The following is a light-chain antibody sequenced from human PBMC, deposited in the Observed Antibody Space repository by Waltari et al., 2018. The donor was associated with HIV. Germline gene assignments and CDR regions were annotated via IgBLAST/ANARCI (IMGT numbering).Light chain of an antibody. V-gene: IGKV1-5*03. J-gene: IGKJ1*01. CDR1: QSISSW. CDR2: KGS. Sequence: DIQMTQSPSTLSAYVGDRVTITCRASQSISSWLGWYQQKPGKAPKILLCKGSRLESGVPSRFSGSGAGTEFTLTISRLQPDDFSTYYCQQYNIYSRTLGQGTNVEIK. CDR3: QQYNIYSRT.